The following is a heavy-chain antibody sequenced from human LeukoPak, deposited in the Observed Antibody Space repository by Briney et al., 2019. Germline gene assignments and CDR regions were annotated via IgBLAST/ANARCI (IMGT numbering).Heavy chain of an antibody. CDR3: ARSGVRTHNWFHP. V-gene: IGHV3-21*01. CDR2: ISSSSSYI. D-gene: IGHD3-10*01. Sequence: GGSLRLSCAASGFTFSSYGMNWVRQAPGKGLEWVSSISSSSSYIYYADSVKGRFSISRDNAKNSLYLQMNSLRAEDTAVYYCARSGVRTHNWFHPWGQGTLVTVSS. CDR1: GFTFSSYG. J-gene: IGHJ5*02.